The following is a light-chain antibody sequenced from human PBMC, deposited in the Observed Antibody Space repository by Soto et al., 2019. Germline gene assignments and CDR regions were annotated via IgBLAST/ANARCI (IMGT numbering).Light chain of an antibody. J-gene: IGKJ3*01. Sequence: DIVMTQSPDSLAVSLGETATINCKSSQSISYSSSNKNFLAWYQQKPGQPPKLLIYWASTRESGVPVRFSGSGSGTDFSLKISSLQAEDVAVYYCQQYYSNPFSFGPGTKVDI. CDR3: QQYYSNPFS. CDR2: WAS. CDR1: QSISYSSSNKNF. V-gene: IGKV4-1*01.